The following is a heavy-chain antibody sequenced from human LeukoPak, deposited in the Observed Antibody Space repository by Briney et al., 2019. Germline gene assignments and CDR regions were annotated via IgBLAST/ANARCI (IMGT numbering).Heavy chain of an antibody. V-gene: IGHV4-34*01. CDR1: GGSFSGYY. CDR2: INHSGST. Sequence: PSETLSLTCAVYGGSFSGYYWSWIRQPPGKGLEWIGEINHSGSTNYNPSLKSRVTISVDTSKNQFSLKLSSVTAADTAVYYCAGRPPRYCSGGSCYNDYWGQGTLVTVSS. J-gene: IGHJ4*02. D-gene: IGHD2-15*01. CDR3: AGRPPRYCSGGSCYNDY.